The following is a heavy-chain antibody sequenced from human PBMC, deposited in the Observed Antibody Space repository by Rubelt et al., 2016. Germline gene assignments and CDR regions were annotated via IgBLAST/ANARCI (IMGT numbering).Heavy chain of an antibody. V-gene: IGHV3-21*01. CDR3: ARGDTMVRGVIALYGMDV. CDR1: GFTFSSYS. CDR2: ISSSSSYI. Sequence: EVQLVESGGGLVQPGGSLRLSCAASGFTFSSYSMNWVRQAPGKGLEWVSSISSSSSYIYYAVSVKVRLTISRDNAKNSLYLQMNSLRAEDTAVYYCARGDTMVRGVIALYGMDVWGQGTTVTVSS. D-gene: IGHD3-10*01. J-gene: IGHJ6*02.